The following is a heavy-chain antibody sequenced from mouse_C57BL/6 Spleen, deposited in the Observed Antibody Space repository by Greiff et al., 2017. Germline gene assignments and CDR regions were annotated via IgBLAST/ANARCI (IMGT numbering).Heavy chain of an antibody. J-gene: IGHJ1*03. V-gene: IGHV1-15*01. CDR1: GYTFTDYE. CDR3: TRGGLTTVVRGYWYFDG. CDR2: IDPETGGT. Sequence: QVQLQQSGAELVRPGASVTLSCKASGYTFTDYEMHWVKQTPVHGLEWIGAIDPETGGTAYNQKFKGKAILTADKSSSTAYMELRSLTSEDSAVYYCTRGGLTTVVRGYWYFDGWGTGTTVTVSS. D-gene: IGHD1-1*01.